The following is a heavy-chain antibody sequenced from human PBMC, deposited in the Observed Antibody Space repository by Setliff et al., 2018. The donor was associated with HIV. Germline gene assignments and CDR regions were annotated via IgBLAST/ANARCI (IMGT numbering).Heavy chain of an antibody. Sequence: CETLSLTCTVSGGSIYGSDYYWGWIRQPPGKGLESIGSIYYSGSTYYKPSLKSRVTISVDTSKTQFSLKLSSVTAADTAVYYCARQGQLGSEWGQGTLVTVSS. J-gene: IGHJ4*02. CDR1: GGSIYGSDYY. V-gene: IGHV4-39*01. CDR3: ARQGQLGSE. D-gene: IGHD1-1*01. CDR2: IYYSGST.